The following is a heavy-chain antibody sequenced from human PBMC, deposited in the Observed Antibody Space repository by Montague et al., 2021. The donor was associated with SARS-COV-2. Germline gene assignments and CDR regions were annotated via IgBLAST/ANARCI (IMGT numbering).Heavy chain of an antibody. CDR3: AHLIRYYDIFTGIPFDY. J-gene: IGHJ4*02. CDR2: XYSNDEK. D-gene: IGHD3-9*01. V-gene: IGHV2-5*01. Sequence: PALVKPTQTLTLTCTFSGLSLSTPNVGVGWIRQPPGKALEWVAVXYSNDEKRYSPSLRDRLTITKDTAKNQVVLSLTYVDPVDTATYYCAHLIRYYDIFTGIPFDYWGQGSQVTVSS. CDR1: GLSLSTPNVG.